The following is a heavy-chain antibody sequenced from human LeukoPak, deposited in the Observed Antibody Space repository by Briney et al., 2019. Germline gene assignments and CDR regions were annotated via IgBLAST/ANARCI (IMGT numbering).Heavy chain of an antibody. CDR3: ARYVVASACFGS. J-gene: IGHJ4*02. CDR2: MNTDGTTT. D-gene: IGHD2-21*01. CDR1: GFTLGGYW. V-gene: IGHV3-74*01. Sequence: PGGSLRLSCAASGFTLGGYWMHWVRQAPGEGLVWVSRMNTDGTTTTYADSVRGRFTISRDNAKNTLYLQMNSLRAEDTAVYYCARYVVASACFGSWGQGTLVTVSS.